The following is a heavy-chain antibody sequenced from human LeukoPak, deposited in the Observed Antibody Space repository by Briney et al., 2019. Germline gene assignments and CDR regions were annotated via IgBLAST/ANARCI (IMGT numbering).Heavy chain of an antibody. V-gene: IGHV4-39*01. CDR2: IYYSGST. Sequence: SETLSLTCTVSGGSISSGDYYWGWIRQPPGKGLEWIGSIYYSGSTYYNPSLKSRVTISVDTSKNQFSLKLSSVTAADTAVYYCARQVGYSYGYLDYWGQGTLVTVSS. CDR3: ARQVGYSYGYLDY. J-gene: IGHJ4*02. D-gene: IGHD5-18*01. CDR1: GGSISSGDYY.